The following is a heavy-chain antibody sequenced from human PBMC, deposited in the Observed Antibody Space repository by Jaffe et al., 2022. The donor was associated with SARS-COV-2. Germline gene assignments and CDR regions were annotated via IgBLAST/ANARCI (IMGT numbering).Heavy chain of an antibody. CDR2: IYYSGST. CDR1: GGSISSGDYY. J-gene: IGHJ4*02. CDR3: ARGKVGLGGDPGDDSSGYYYFDY. V-gene: IGHV4-30-4*01. Sequence: QVQLQESGPGLVKPSQTLSLTCTVSGGSISSGDYYWSWIRQPPGKGLEWIGYIYYSGSTYYNPSLKSRVTISVDTSKNQFSLKLSSVTAADTAVYYCARGKVGLGGDPGDDSSGYYYFDYWGQGTLVTVSS. D-gene: IGHD3-22*01.